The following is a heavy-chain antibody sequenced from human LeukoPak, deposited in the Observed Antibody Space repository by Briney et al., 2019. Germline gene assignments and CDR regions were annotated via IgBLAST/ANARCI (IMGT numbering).Heavy chain of an antibody. D-gene: IGHD5-18*01. J-gene: IGHJ4*02. Sequence: GGSLRLSCAASGFKFSSFSMGWVRQAPGKGLEWLSYITSTGSATYYADSLQGRFTISRDNAKNSLYLQINSLRADDTAVYYCARAIASYGDSAYWGQGTLVTVSS. CDR2: ITSTGSAT. CDR3: ARAIASYGDSAY. CDR1: GFKFSSFS. V-gene: IGHV3-48*04.